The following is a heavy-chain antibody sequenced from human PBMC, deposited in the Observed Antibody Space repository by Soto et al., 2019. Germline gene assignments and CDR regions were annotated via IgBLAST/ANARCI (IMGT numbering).Heavy chain of an antibody. V-gene: IGHV4-31*03. J-gene: IGHJ3*02. Sequence: SETLSLTCTVSGGSISSGGYYRSWIRQHPGKGLEWIGYIYYSGSTYYNPSLKSRVTISVDTSKNQFSLKLSSVTAADTAVYSCARGRDGYNYENAFDIWGQGTMVTVSS. CDR3: ARGRDGYNYENAFDI. D-gene: IGHD5-12*01. CDR2: IYYSGST. CDR1: GGSISSGGYY.